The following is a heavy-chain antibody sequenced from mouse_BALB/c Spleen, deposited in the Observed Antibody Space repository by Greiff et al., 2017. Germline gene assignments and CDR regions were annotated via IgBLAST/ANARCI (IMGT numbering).Heavy chain of an antibody. V-gene: IGHV3-2*02. CDR1: GYSITSDYA. D-gene: IGHD1-1*01. CDR2: ISYSGST. Sequence: EVQLQQSGPGLVKPSQSLSLTCTVTGYSITSDYAWNWIRQFPGNKLEWMGYISYSGSTSYNPSLKSRISITRDTSKNQFFLQLNSVTTEDTATYYCAKENGRGLFDYWGQGTTLTVSS. CDR3: AKENGRGLFDY. J-gene: IGHJ2*01.